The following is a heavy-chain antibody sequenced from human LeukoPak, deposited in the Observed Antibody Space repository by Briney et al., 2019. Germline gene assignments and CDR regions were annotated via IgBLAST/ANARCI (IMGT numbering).Heavy chain of an antibody. J-gene: IGHJ4*02. CDR1: GFSFSDYS. D-gene: IGHD6-6*01. CDR2: INPSSSSV. V-gene: IGHV3-48*04. CDR3: ATGRAARPGY. Sequence: GGSLRLSCAASGFSFSDYSMNWVRQTPGKGLEWVSFINPSSSSVNYADSVKGRFTISRDNAKNSLYLQMSSLRVEDMAVYYCATGRAARPGYWGQGTLVTVSS.